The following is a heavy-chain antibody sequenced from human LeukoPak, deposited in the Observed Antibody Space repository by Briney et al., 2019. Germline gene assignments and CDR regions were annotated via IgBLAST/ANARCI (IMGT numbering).Heavy chain of an antibody. Sequence: SETLSLTCAVYGGSFSGYYWSWIRQPPGKGLEWIGEVNHSGSTNYNPSLKSRVTISVDTSKNQFSLKLSSVTAADTAVYYCARHLGYSSSQFGSWGLGTLVTVSS. J-gene: IGHJ4*02. V-gene: IGHV4-34*01. CDR3: ARHLGYSSSQFGS. CDR2: VNHSGST. CDR1: GGSFSGYY. D-gene: IGHD6-6*01.